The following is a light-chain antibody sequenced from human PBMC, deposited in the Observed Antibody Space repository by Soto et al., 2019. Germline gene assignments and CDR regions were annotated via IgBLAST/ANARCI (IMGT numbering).Light chain of an antibody. CDR1: QRVRQY. J-gene: IGKJ4*02. CDR2: DSS. CDR3: QQYNNWTRT. Sequence: AHESSSQGQTATLSCWAIQRVRQYLGLYQQKPGQAPRXXMYDSSTRAIGIPARFRGSGSGTQFTLTISSLQSDDFAVYYCQQYNNWTRTFGEGTKVDIK. V-gene: IGKV3-15*01.